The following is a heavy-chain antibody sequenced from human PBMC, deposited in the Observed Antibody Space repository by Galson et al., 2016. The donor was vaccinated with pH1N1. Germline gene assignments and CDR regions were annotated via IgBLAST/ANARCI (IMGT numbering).Heavy chain of an antibody. CDR2: IWYDGSQK. CDR3: ASLLMWLTEGLGMDV. CDR1: GFTFSSYG. J-gene: IGHJ6*02. Sequence: SLRLSCAASGFTFSSYGMHWVRQAPGKGLEGVAVIWYDGSQKYYSDSVEGRFTISRDNSKNTLYLQMNSLRVEDTAVYYCASLLMWLTEGLGMDVWGQGTTVTVS. V-gene: IGHV3-33*01. D-gene: IGHD2-21*01.